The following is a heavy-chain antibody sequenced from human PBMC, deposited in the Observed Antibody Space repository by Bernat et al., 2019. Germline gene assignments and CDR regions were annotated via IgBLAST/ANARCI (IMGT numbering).Heavy chain of an antibody. D-gene: IGHD5-18*01. V-gene: IGHV4-61*01. CDR2: IYYSGST. J-gene: IGHJ4*02. CDR1: GGSVGSGSYY. CDR3: ARNEDTAMVIDY. Sequence: QVQLQESGPGLVKPSETLSLTCTVSGGSVGSGSYYWSWIRQPPGKGLEWIGYIYYSGSTNYNPSLKSRVTISVDTSKNQFSLKLSSVTAADTAVYYCARNEDTAMVIDYWGQGTLVTVSS.